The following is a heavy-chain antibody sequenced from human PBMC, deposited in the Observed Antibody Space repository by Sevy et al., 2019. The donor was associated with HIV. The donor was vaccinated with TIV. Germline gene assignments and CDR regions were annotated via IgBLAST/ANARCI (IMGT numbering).Heavy chain of an antibody. J-gene: IGHJ3*02. V-gene: IGHV3-7*03. Sequence: GGSLRLSCAASGFTFSSYWMSWVRQAPGKGLEWVANIKQDGSEKYYVDSVKVRFPISRDNAKNSLYLQMNSLRAEDTAVYYCARDASDYYDSSGPMYAFDIWGQGTMVTVSS. CDR1: GFTFSSYW. CDR2: IKQDGSEK. D-gene: IGHD3-22*01. CDR3: ARDASDYYDSSGPMYAFDI.